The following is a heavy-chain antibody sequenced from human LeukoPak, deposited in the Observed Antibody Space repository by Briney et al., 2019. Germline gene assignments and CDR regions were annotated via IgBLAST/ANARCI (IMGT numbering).Heavy chain of an antibody. CDR2: ISGSGGST. J-gene: IGHJ5*02. CDR3: ASSYSSSWYAWFDP. CDR1: GFTFSSYA. Sequence: GGSLRLSCAASGFTFSSYAMSWVRQAPGKGLEWVSAISGSGGSTYYADSVKGRFTISRDNSKSTLYLQMNSLRAEDTAVYYCASSYSSSWYAWFDPWGQGTLVTVSS. D-gene: IGHD6-13*01. V-gene: IGHV3-23*01.